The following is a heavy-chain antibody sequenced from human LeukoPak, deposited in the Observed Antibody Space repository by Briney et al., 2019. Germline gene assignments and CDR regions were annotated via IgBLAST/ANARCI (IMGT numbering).Heavy chain of an antibody. V-gene: IGHV1-46*01. Sequence: ASVKVSCEASGYTFTSYYMHWVRQAPGQGLEWMGIINPSGGSTSYAQKFQGRVTMTRDTSTSTVYMELSSLRSEDTAVYYCARARSDEDGYNYYFDYWGQGTLVTVSS. CDR1: GYTFTSYY. CDR2: INPSGGST. J-gene: IGHJ4*02. CDR3: ARARSDEDGYNYYFDY. D-gene: IGHD5-24*01.